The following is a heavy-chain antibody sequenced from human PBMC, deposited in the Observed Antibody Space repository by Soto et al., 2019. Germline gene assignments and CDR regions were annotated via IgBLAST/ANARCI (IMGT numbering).Heavy chain of an antibody. CDR1: GFTFSSYA. Sequence: EVQLLESGGGLVQPGGSLRLSCAASGFTFSSYAMSWVRQAPGKGLEWVAAISGSGGSTYYADSVKGRFTISRDNSKNKVYLQMSSLRAEDRAVYYCAKDQTYAVVGWFDPWGRRSLVTV. D-gene: IGHD1-26*01. J-gene: IGHJ5*02. CDR2: ISGSGGST. V-gene: IGHV3-23*01. CDR3: AKDQTYAVVGWFDP.